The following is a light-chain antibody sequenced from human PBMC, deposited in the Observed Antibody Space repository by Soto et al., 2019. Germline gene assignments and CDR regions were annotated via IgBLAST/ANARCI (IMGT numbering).Light chain of an antibody. V-gene: IGLV1-40*01. Sequence: VLTQSPSVSGAPGQRVTISFTGSISNIGAGHDVHWYQQLPGAAPKLLIYGNRNRPSEVPERFSGSKSGTSASLAITGLQGEDEADYYCQSFDTRLSGYVFGSGTKVTVL. CDR3: QSFDTRLSGYV. J-gene: IGLJ1*01. CDR2: GNR. CDR1: ISNIGAGHD.